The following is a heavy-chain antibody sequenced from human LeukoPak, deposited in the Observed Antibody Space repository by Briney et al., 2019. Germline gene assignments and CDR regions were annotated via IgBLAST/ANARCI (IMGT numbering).Heavy chain of an antibody. CDR2: ISYDGRNK. D-gene: IGHD6-13*01. Sequence: GRTLRLSCVASGFTFSSYGMHWGRQAPGKGLEWVALISYDGRNKYYVDSVKGRFTISRDNSKNTLYLQMNSLRAEDTAVYYCAKDIEAGYSSSWTIEYWGQGTLVTVSS. CDR1: GFTFSSYG. J-gene: IGHJ4*02. V-gene: IGHV3-30*18. CDR3: AKDIEAGYSSSWTIEY.